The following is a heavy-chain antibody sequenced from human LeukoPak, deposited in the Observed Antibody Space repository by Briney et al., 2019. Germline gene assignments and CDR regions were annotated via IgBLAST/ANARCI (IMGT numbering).Heavy chain of an antibody. CDR2: INVAGTSS. CDR3: VTKGDDSRISAHDF. J-gene: IGHJ4*02. CDR1: GLTFSNYW. V-gene: IGHV3-74*03. Sequence: LAGGSLRLSCAVSGLTFSNYWMHWVRQAPGKGLVWVARINVAGTSSSYADSVQGRFTISRDNARNTLYLQMNSLRAEDTAVYYCVTKGDDSRISAHDFWGQGSQVTVSS. D-gene: IGHD5-24*01.